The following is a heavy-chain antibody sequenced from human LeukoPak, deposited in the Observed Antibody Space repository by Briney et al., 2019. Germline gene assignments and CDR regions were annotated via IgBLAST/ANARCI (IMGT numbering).Heavy chain of an antibody. CDR3: AQDRAIPPWGTTFDY. D-gene: IGHD2/OR15-2a*01. CDR2: IIPIFGTA. V-gene: IGHV1-69*05. Sequence: GASVKVSCKASGGTFSSYAISWVRQAPGQGLEWMGRIIPIFGTANYAQKFQGRVTVTTDESTSTAYMELSSLRSEDTAVYYCAQDRAIPPWGTTFDYWGQGTLVTVSS. J-gene: IGHJ4*02. CDR1: GGTFSSYA.